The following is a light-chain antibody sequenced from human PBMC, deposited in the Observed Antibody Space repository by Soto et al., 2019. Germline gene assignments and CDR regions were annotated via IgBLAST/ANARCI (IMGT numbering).Light chain of an antibody. J-gene: IGLJ1*01. CDR3: CSFADFTYV. CDR2: EVT. V-gene: IGLV2-23*02. CDR1: SSDIGSYDL. Sequence: QSVLTQPASVSGSPGQSITISCTGTSSDIGSYDLVSWYLQHPGTAPKLIIYEVTKRPSGVSTRFSGSKSGNTASLTISGLQAVDEADYYCCSFADFTYVFGTGTKVTVL.